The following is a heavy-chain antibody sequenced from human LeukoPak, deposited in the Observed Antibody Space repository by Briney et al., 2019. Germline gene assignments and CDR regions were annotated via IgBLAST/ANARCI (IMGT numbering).Heavy chain of an antibody. Sequence: GGSLRLACAASGLTLSTYSMAWVRQGPEKGLEWVSCISTSSSYIYYADSVKGRFTISRDNAKKSLFLQMNSLRAEDTAVYYCASALRTSSLIAAHNYWGQGTLVTVSS. V-gene: IGHV3-21*01. CDR3: ASALRTSSLIAAHNY. CDR2: ISTSSSYI. J-gene: IGHJ4*02. D-gene: IGHD6-13*01. CDR1: GLTLSTYS.